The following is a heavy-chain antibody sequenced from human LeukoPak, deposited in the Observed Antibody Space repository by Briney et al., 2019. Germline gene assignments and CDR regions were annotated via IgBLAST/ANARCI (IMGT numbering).Heavy chain of an antibody. V-gene: IGHV3-21*01. D-gene: IGHD3-22*01. CDR3: ASYDSSGYYSKPFDY. Sequence: GGSLRLSCAASGFTFSSYSMNWVRQAPGKGLEWVSSISSSSSYIYYADSVKGRFTISRDNAKNSLYLQMNSLRAKDTAVYYCASYDSSGYYSKPFDYWGQGTLVTVSS. CDR2: ISSSSSYI. J-gene: IGHJ4*02. CDR1: GFTFSSYS.